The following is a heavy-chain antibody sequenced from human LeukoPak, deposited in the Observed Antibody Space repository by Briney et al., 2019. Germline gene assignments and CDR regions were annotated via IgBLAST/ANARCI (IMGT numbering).Heavy chain of an antibody. Sequence: SXXVSCKASGGTFSSYAISWVRQAPGQGLEWMGGIIPIFGTANYAQKFQGRVTITADESTSAAYMELSSLRSEDTAVYYCARDNYDFWSGYYTGRGINYWGQGTLVTVSS. CDR2: IIPIFGTA. J-gene: IGHJ4*02. CDR3: ARDNYDFWSGYYTGRGINY. V-gene: IGHV1-69*13. D-gene: IGHD3-3*01. CDR1: GGTFSSYA.